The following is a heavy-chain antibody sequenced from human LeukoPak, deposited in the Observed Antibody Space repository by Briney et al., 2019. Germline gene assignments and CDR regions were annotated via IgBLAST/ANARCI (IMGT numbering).Heavy chain of an antibody. J-gene: IGHJ4*02. CDR1: GYTFTSYG. CDR2: ISAYNGNT. Sequence: EASVKVSCKASGYTFTSYGISWVRQAPGQGLEWMGWISAYNGNTNYAQKFQGRVTMTRDTSTSTVYMELSSLRSEDTAVYYCARTYYYDSSGYYYFDYWGQGTLVTVSS. CDR3: ARTYYYDSSGYYYFDY. D-gene: IGHD3-22*01. V-gene: IGHV1-18*01.